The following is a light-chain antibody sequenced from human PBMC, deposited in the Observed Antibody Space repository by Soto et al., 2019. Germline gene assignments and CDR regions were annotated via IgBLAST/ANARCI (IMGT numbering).Light chain of an antibody. Sequence: EIVLTQSPATLSLSPGERATLSCRASQSVRSYLGWYQQKPGQAPRLLIYDTSNRATGIPARFSGSGSGTDYTLTIISLEPEDFAVYYCQHRSSWPLTFGGGTKVEIK. CDR3: QHRSSWPLT. CDR1: QSVRSY. J-gene: IGKJ4*01. V-gene: IGKV3-11*01. CDR2: DTS.